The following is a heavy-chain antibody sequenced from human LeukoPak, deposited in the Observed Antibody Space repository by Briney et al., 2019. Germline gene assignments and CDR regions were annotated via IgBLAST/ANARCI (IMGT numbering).Heavy chain of an antibody. Sequence: SETLSLTCTVSGGSISSSNYYWGWIRQPPGKGLEWIGSIYYTGSTYYKPSLKSRVTISEDTSKNQFSLKLSSVTAADTAVYYCARSGYDILTGYHLLDYWGQGTLVTVSS. CDR1: GGSISSSNYY. V-gene: IGHV4-39*07. CDR2: IYYTGST. D-gene: IGHD3-9*01. CDR3: ARSGYDILTGYHLLDY. J-gene: IGHJ4*02.